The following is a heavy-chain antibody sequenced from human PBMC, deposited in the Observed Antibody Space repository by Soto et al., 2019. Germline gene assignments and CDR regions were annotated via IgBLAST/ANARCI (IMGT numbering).Heavy chain of an antibody. CDR1: GFTFSSYA. J-gene: IGHJ5*02. V-gene: IGHV3-23*01. CDR3: AKARCSDTDCYFPDT. Sequence: PGGSLRLSCGASGFTFSSYAMSWVRQAPGKGLEWVSRLSGSGATTKYADSVEGRFTISRDNSKNTLYLQMDSLSAEGTAIYYCAKARCSDTDCYFPDTWGQGTLVTVSS. CDR2: LSGSGATT. D-gene: IGHD2-21*02.